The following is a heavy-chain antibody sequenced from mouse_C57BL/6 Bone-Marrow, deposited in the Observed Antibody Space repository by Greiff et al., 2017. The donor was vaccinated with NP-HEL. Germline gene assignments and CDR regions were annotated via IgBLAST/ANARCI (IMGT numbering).Heavy chain of an antibody. D-gene: IGHD2-3*01. CDR3: ARGEWLLPYYYAMDY. Sequence: VQLQESGPELVKPGASVKISCKASGYSFTSYYIHWVKQRPGQGLEWIGWIYPGSGNTKYNEKFKGKATLTADTSSSTSYMQLSSLTSEDSAVYYYARGEWLLPYYYAMDYWGQGTSVTVSS. J-gene: IGHJ4*01. V-gene: IGHV1-66*01. CDR1: GYSFTSYY. CDR2: IYPGSGNT.